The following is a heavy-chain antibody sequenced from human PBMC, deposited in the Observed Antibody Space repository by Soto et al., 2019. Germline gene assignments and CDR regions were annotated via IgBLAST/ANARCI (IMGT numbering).Heavy chain of an antibody. J-gene: IGHJ4*02. CDR2: ISYDGSNK. CDR3: AKDPYSGYYSGRVYYFDY. D-gene: IGHD5-12*01. V-gene: IGHV3-30*18. Sequence: GGSLRLSCAASGFTFSSYGMHWVRQAPGKGLEWVAVISYDGSNKYYADSVKGRFTISRDNSKNTLYLQMNSLRAEDTAVYYCAKDPYSGYYSGRVYYFDYWGQGTLVTVSS. CDR1: GFTFSSYG.